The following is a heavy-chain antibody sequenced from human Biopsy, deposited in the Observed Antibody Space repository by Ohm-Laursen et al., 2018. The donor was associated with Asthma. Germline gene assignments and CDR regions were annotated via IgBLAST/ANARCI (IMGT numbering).Heavy chain of an antibody. CDR1: GFAFGNYA. Sequence: SLRLSCTAPGFAFGNYALYWVRQAPGKGPEWVALISYDGREKGYVDSVKGRFTISRDNFRNTLYVEMSSLRPEDSATYYCAKDRFDGSVTSHYYYYGIDVWGQGTAVTVSS. CDR2: ISYDGREK. D-gene: IGHD3-10*01. V-gene: IGHV3-30*18. J-gene: IGHJ6*02. CDR3: AKDRFDGSVTSHYYYYGIDV.